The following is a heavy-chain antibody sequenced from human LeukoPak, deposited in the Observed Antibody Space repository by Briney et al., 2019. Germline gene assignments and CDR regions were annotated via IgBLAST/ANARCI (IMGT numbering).Heavy chain of an antibody. V-gene: IGHV3-66*01. CDR3: ARASSGYPDY. Sequence: GSLRLSCAASGFTVSSNYMSWVRQAPGKGLEWVSVIYSGGSTYYADSVRGRFTISRDNSKNTLYLQMNSLRAEDTAVYYCARASSGYPDYWGQGTLVTVSS. J-gene: IGHJ4*02. CDR1: GFTVSSNY. D-gene: IGHD3-22*01. CDR2: IYSGGST.